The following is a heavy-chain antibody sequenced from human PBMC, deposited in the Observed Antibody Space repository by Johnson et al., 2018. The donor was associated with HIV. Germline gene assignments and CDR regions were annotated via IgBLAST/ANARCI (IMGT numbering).Heavy chain of an antibody. CDR3: VRRFYDSSAFDV. CDR2: ISYDGTNT. CDR1: GFTFDDYG. Sequence: VQLVESGGGVVRPGGSLRLSCAASGFTFDDYGMSWVRQAPGKGLEWVALISYDGTNTYFTDSVRGRFTISRDNSRNTLFLQMNSLRAEDTAMYFCVRRFYDSSAFDVWGQGTLVTVSS. J-gene: IGHJ3*01. D-gene: IGHD3-22*01. V-gene: IGHV3-30*03.